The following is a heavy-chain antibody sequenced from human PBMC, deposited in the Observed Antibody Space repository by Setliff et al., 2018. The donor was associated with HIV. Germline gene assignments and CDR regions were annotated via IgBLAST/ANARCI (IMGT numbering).Heavy chain of an antibody. D-gene: IGHD6-13*01. CDR3: ARADSSSWFFATFDI. CDR1: GVSINSGDYY. CDR2: IYHSGST. Sequence: PSETLSLTCVVSGVSINSGDYYWSWIRQPPGKGLEWIGYIYHSGSTHYNPSLNSRVAFSVDTSKNQFSLKLYSVTVADTAFYYCARADSSSWFFATFDIWGQGTMVTVSS. V-gene: IGHV4-30-4*01. J-gene: IGHJ3*02.